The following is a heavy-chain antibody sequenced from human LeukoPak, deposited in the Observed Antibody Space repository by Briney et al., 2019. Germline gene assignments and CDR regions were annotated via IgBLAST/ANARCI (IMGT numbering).Heavy chain of an antibody. J-gene: IGHJ4*02. CDR2: ISGSGGST. CDR1: GLTFSSSW. V-gene: IGHV3-23*01. Sequence: GGSLRLSCAVSGLTFSSSWMDWVRQAPGKGLEWVSAISGSGGSTYYADSVKGRFTISRDNSKNTLYLQMNSLRAEDTAVYYCAKATERIMITFGGAYFDYWGQGTLVTVSS. D-gene: IGHD3-16*01. CDR3: AKATERIMITFGGAYFDY.